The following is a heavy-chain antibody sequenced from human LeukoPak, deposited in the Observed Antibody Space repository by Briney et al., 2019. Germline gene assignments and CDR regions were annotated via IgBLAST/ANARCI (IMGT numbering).Heavy chain of an antibody. Sequence: PSETLSLTCTVSGGSISSYYWSWIRQPPGKGLEWIGYIYYSGSTNYNPSLKSRVTISADTSKNQLSLRLSSVTAADTAVYYCASNHRIWSTIEYWGQGTLVTVSS. D-gene: IGHD3-10*01. V-gene: IGHV4-59*01. CDR1: GGSISSYY. J-gene: IGHJ4*02. CDR3: ASNHRIWSTIEY. CDR2: IYYSGST.